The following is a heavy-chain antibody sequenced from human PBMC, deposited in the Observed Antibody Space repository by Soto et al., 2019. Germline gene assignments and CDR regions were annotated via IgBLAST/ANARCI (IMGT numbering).Heavy chain of an antibody. V-gene: IGHV1-18*01. CDR3: AHSDLLTGYYGY. J-gene: IGHJ4*02. D-gene: IGHD3-9*01. CDR1: GYTFTSYG. Sequence: QVQLVQSGAEVKKPGASVKVSCKASGYTFTSYGISWVRQAPGQGLEWMGWISAYNGNTNYAQKLQGRVTMPTDTPPSPASMELTSLRSDDPAVYFCAHSDLLTGYYGYWGQGTLVTVSS. CDR2: ISAYNGNT.